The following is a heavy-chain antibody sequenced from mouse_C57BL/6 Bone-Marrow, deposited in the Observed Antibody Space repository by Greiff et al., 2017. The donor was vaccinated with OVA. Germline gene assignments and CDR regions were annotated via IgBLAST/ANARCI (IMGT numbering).Heavy chain of an antibody. J-gene: IGHJ4*01. D-gene: IGHD3-2*02. CDR1: GYTFTSYW. Sequence: QVQLQQPGAELVKPGASVKLSCKASGYTFTSYWMQWVKQRPGQGLEWIGEIDPSDSYTNYNQKFKGKATLTVDTSSSTAYMQLISLTSEDSAVYYCAQLRPHYYAMDYWGQGTSVTVSS. CDR3: AQLRPHYYAMDY. V-gene: IGHV1-50*01. CDR2: IDPSDSYT.